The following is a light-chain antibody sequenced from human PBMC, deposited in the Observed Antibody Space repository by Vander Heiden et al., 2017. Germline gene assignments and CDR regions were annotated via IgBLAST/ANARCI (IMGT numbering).Light chain of an antibody. CDR3: QQYNSYPYT. CDR1: KGISKY. CDR2: AAS. Sequence: DIQMTQSPSSLSASVGDRVTMTCRASKGISKYLAWFQQKPGQAPKPLIYAASSLQSGVPSRFSGGGSGTDFTLTISSLQPEDFATYYCQQYNSYPYTFGQGTKLEIK. V-gene: IGKV1-16*01. J-gene: IGKJ2*01.